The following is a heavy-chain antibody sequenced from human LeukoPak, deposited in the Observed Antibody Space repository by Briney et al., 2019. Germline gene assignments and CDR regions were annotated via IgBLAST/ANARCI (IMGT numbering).Heavy chain of an antibody. CDR2: IYYSGST. Sequence: PSETLSLTCTVSGGSISSYYWSWIRQPPGKGLEWIGYIYYSGSTNYNPSLKSRVTISVDTSKNQFSLKLSSVTAADTAVYYCAREMGRYFDWLAYFDYWGQGTLVTVSS. J-gene: IGHJ4*02. D-gene: IGHD3-9*01. CDR3: AREMGRYFDWLAYFDY. V-gene: IGHV4-59*12. CDR1: GGSISSYY.